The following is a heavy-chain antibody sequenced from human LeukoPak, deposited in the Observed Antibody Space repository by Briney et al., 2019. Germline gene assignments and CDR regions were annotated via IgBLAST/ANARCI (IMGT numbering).Heavy chain of an antibody. CDR1: GFTFSSYE. D-gene: IGHD5-24*01. J-gene: IGHJ4*02. V-gene: IGHV3-23*01. Sequence: PGGTLRLSCAASGFTFSSYEMNWVRQAPGKGLEWVSGISGSGGNKYYADSVKGRFTISRDNAKNTLNLQMNSLRAEDTAVYYCAKDPERWLQLRLGFSDWGQGTLVTVSS. CDR2: ISGSGGNK. CDR3: AKDPERWLQLRLGFSD.